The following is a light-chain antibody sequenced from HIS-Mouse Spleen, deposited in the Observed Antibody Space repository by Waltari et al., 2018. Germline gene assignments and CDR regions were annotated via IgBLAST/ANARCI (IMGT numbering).Light chain of an antibody. J-gene: IGLJ2*01. CDR3: YSTDSSGNHRV. Sequence: SYELTQPPSVSVSPGQTARITCSGDALPKKYAYWYQQKSGQAPGRVIHEDSKRHSGIPEGFSGSSSGTMATLTISGAQVEDEADYYCYSTDSSGNHRVFGGGTKLTVL. CDR2: EDS. CDR1: ALPKKY. V-gene: IGLV3-10*01.